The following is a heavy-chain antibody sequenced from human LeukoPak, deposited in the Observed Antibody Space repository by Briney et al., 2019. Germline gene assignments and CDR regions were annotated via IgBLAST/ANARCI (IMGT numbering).Heavy chain of an antibody. CDR3: ARGGYSYGLDAFDI. CDR1: GGSFSGYY. Sequence: SETLSLTCAVYGGSFSGYYWSWIRQPPGKGLEWIGEINHSGGTNYNPSLKSRVTISVDTSKNQFSLKLSSVTGADTAVYYCARGGYSYGLDAFDIWGQGTMVTVSS. V-gene: IGHV4-34*01. CDR2: INHSGGT. J-gene: IGHJ3*02. D-gene: IGHD5-18*01.